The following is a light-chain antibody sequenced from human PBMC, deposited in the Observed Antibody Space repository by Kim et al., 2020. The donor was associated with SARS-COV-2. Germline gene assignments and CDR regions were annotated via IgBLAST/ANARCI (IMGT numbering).Light chain of an antibody. CDR1: QSVGRF. V-gene: IGKV3-11*01. CDR2: DTS. J-gene: IGKJ2*01. CDR3: QQRDSWPPYT. Sequence: LSPGESATLACRASQSVGRFLAWYQQKPGQAPRLLIYDTSSRATDIPARFSGSGSGTDFTLTIDSLEAEDFAVYYCQQRDSWPPYTFGQGTKLEI.